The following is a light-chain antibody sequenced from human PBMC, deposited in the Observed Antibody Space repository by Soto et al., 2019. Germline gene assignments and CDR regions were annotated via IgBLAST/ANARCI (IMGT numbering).Light chain of an antibody. V-gene: IGKV3-20*01. CDR3: QQYGPSPLYT. J-gene: IGKJ2*01. Sequence: VLTQSPGTQSLSPGERATLSCRAGQSVSSGYLAWYQQKPGQAPRLLIYATYTRATGIPDRFSGSGSGTDFTLTISRLQPEDFAVYYCQQYGPSPLYTFGQGTKLEIK. CDR1: QSVSSGY. CDR2: ATY.